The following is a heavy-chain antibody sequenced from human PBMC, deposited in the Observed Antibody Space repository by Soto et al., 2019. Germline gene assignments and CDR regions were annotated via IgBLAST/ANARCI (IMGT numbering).Heavy chain of an antibody. CDR3: ARDRGGGMDV. Sequence: EVQLVESGGGLVQPGGSLRLSCAASGFTVNSNYMNWVRQAPGKGLEWVSVTYIDGDTYYSDSVKGRFTISRDNSKNTLYLQMNSLRADDTAVYYCARDRGGGMDVWGQGTTVTVSS. CDR2: TYIDGDT. CDR1: GFTVNSNY. D-gene: IGHD3-16*01. J-gene: IGHJ6*02. V-gene: IGHV3-66*01.